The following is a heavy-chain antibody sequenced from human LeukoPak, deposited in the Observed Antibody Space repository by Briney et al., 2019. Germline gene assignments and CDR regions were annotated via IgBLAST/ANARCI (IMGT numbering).Heavy chain of an antibody. Sequence: GRSLRLSCAASGFTFSSYSMNWVRQAPGKGLEWVSSISSSSSYIYYADSVKGRFTISRDNAKNSLYLQMNSLRAEDTAVYYCAASGSYFLFDYWGQGTLVTVSS. J-gene: IGHJ4*02. CDR2: ISSSSSYI. V-gene: IGHV3-21*01. CDR1: GFTFSSYS. CDR3: AASGSYFLFDY. D-gene: IGHD1-26*01.